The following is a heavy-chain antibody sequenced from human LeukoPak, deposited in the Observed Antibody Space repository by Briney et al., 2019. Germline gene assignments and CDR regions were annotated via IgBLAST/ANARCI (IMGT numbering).Heavy chain of an antibody. V-gene: IGHV2-70*11. CDR3: ARTPPVAAAGSFDY. D-gene: IGHD6-13*01. CDR2: IDWDDDK. J-gene: IGHJ4*02. CDR1: GFSLSTSGMC. Sequence: SGHTLVNPTQTFTLTCTFSGFSLSTSGMCVSWIRQPPGKALEWLARIDWDDDKYYSTSLKTRPTISMDTSKNQVVLTMTNMDPVDTATYYCARTPPVAAAGSFDYWGQGTLVTVSS.